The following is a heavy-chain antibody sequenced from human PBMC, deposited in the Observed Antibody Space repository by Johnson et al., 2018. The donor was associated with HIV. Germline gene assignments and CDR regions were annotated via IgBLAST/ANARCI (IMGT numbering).Heavy chain of an antibody. D-gene: IGHD2-15*01. CDR2: ISGSGGST. V-gene: IGHV3-23*04. CDR3: ARVVVVVATVRVGAFDI. CDR1: GFTFSSYA. J-gene: IGHJ3*02. Sequence: VQLVESGGVVVQPGGSLRLSCAASGFTFSSYAMSWVRQAPGKGLEWVSAISGSGGSTYYADSVKGRFTISRDNAKKSLYLQMNSLRAEDTALYYCARVVVVVATVRVGAFDIWGQGTMVTVSS.